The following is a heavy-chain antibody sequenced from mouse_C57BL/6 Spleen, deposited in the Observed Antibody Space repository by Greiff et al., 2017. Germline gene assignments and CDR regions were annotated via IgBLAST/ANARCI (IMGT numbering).Heavy chain of an antibody. CDR2: IYPGSGST. D-gene: IGHD2-4*01. CDR1: GYTFTSYW. J-gene: IGHJ4*01. Sequence: VKLMESGAELVKPGASVKMSCKASGYTFTSYWITWVKQRPGQGLEWIGDIYPGSGSTNYNEKFKSKATLTVDTSSSTAYMQLSSLTSEDSAVYYCARHYDYDDAMDDWGQGTSVTVSS. CDR3: ARHYDYDDAMDD. V-gene: IGHV1-55*01.